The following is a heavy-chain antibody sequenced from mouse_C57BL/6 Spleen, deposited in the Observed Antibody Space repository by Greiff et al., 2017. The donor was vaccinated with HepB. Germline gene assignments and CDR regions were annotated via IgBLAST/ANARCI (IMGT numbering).Heavy chain of an antibody. D-gene: IGHD2-2*01. CDR1: GYSFTGYY. CDR3: ARRIYGYDVGVDY. Sequence: VQLQQSGPELVKPGASVKISCKASGYSFTGYYMNWVKQSPEKSLEWIGEINPSTGGTTYNQKFKAKSTLTVDKSSSTAYMQLKSLTSEDSAVYYCARRIYGYDVGVDYWGQGTSVTVSS. J-gene: IGHJ4*01. V-gene: IGHV1-42*01. CDR2: INPSTGGT.